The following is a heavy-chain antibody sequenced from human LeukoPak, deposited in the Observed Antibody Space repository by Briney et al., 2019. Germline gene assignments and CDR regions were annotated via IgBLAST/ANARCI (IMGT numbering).Heavy chain of an antibody. Sequence: SETLSLTCTVSGGSISSSSYYWGWIRQPPGKGLEWIGTIYYSGSTYYNPSLKSRVTISVDTCKSQFSLKLSSVTAADTAVYYCARGQYYYDSSGYYLLDYWDQGTLVTVS. CDR3: ARGQYYYDSSGYYLLDY. D-gene: IGHD3-22*01. CDR1: GGSISSSSYY. J-gene: IGHJ4*02. CDR2: IYYSGST. V-gene: IGHV4-39*07.